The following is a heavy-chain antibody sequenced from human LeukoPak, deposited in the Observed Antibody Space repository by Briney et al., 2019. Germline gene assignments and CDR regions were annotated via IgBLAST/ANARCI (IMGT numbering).Heavy chain of an antibody. V-gene: IGHV4-34*01. CDR3: ARGIAAAATAEFEY. Sequence: SETLSLTCAVYGGSFSGYYWSWIRQPPGKGLEWIGEINHSGSTNYNPSLKSRVTISVDTSKNQFSLKLSSVTAADTAVYYCARGIAAAATAEFEYWGQGTLVTVSS. CDR1: GGSFSGYY. D-gene: IGHD6-13*01. CDR2: INHSGST. J-gene: IGHJ4*02.